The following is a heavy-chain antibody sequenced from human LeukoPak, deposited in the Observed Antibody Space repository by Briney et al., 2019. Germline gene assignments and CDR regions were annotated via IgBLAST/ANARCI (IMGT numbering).Heavy chain of an antibody. Sequence: GGSLRLSCAASGFTFDDYGMSWVRQAPGKGLEWVSGINWNGGSTGYADSVKGRFTISRDNAKNSLYLQINSLRAEDTALYYCARARRYSGSYYYMDVWGKGTTVTVSS. CDR1: GFTFDDYG. D-gene: IGHD1-26*01. CDR3: ARARRYSGSYYYMDV. CDR2: INWNGGST. V-gene: IGHV3-20*04. J-gene: IGHJ6*03.